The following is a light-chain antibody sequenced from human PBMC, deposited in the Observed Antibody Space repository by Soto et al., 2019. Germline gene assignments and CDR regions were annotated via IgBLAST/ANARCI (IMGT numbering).Light chain of an antibody. Sequence: DIQMTQSPSSVSASVGDGVTITCRASQRISDWLAWYQQKPGKAPQLLIYAASSLQSGVPSRFSGSGSGTDFSLTISSLQPEDVATYYCQQANSFPVTFGGGTKVDMK. CDR1: QRISDW. CDR2: AAS. J-gene: IGKJ4*01. CDR3: QQANSFPVT. V-gene: IGKV1D-12*01.